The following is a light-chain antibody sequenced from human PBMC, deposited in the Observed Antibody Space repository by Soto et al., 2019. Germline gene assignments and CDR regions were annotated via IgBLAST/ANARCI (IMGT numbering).Light chain of an antibody. V-gene: IGLV2-23*01. CDR2: EGG. CDR1: SSDVGSYNL. CDR3: CSYAIGSTLV. J-gene: IGLJ2*01. Sequence: QSALTQPASVSASPGQSITISCTGTSSDVGSYNLVSWYQQHPGKGPKLMIHEGGKRPSGVSSRFSGSKSGNTASLTISGLQAEDEADYYCCSYAIGSTLVFGGGTKVTVL.